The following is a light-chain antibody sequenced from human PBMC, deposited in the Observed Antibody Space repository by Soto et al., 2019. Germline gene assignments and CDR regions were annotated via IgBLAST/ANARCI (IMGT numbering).Light chain of an antibody. CDR3: QQYYSIPWT. Sequence: DIVMTQSPDSLAVSLGERATINCKSSQSVLYSSNNKNYLAWYQQKPGQPPNLLIYWASTRESGVPDRFSGSESGTDFTLTISSLQAEDVAVYYCQQYYSIPWTFDQGTKVEIK. CDR1: QSVLYSSNNKNY. J-gene: IGKJ1*01. V-gene: IGKV4-1*01. CDR2: WAS.